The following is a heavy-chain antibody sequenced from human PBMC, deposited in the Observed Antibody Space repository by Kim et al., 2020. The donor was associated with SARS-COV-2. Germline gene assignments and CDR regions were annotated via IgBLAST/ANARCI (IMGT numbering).Heavy chain of an antibody. D-gene: IGHD5-18*01. CDR1: GFTFSSYA. CDR3: ARGIGGYSSSFDY. CDR2: ISYDGSNK. V-gene: IGHV3-30-3*01. Sequence: GGSLRLSCAASGFTFSSYAMHWVRQAPGKGLEWVAVISYDGSNKYYADSVKGRFTISRDNSKNTLYLQMNSLRAEDTAVYYCARGIGGYSSSFDYWGQGTLVTVSS. J-gene: IGHJ4*02.